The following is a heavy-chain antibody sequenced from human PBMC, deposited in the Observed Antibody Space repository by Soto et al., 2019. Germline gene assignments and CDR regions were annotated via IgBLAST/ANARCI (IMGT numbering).Heavy chain of an antibody. CDR1: GYSFRYFW. V-gene: IGHV5-51*01. CDR3: ARLGAFTLPDGDGFDI. CDR2: VYPDDSKT. Sequence: GESLKISCRGSGYSFRYFWIGWVRQMPGKGLEWMGIVYPDDSKTKYSPSFQGQITMSADKSIDTAYLQWTTLKASDTAMYYCARLGAFTLPDGDGFDIWGPGTMVTVSS. J-gene: IGHJ3*02. D-gene: IGHD3-10*01.